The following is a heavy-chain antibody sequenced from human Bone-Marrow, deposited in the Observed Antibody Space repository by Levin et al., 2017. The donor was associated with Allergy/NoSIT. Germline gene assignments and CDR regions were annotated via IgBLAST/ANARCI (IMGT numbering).Heavy chain of an antibody. J-gene: IGHJ4*02. CDR2: VKQDGSEA. CDR3: ARNLHYSFWSGYLY. CDR1: GFTFTRYW. V-gene: IGHV3-7*01. Sequence: GESLKISCEASGFTFTRYWLTWVRQAPGKGLEWVANVKQDGSEAHYVDSVKGRFTTSRDNAKESVFLQMSSLRAEDTGIYYCARNLHYSFWSGYLYWGQGARITVSS. D-gene: IGHD3-3*01.